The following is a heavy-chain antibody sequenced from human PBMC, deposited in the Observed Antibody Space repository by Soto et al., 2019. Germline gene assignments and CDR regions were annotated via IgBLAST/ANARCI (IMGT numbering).Heavy chain of an antibody. CDR2: TNPSNGGT. V-gene: IGHV1-2*02. D-gene: IGHD3-16*01. J-gene: IGHJ4*02. CDR1: GYTFTGYY. CDR3: GREVGGGRQYYFDS. Sequence: ASVKVSCKAAGYTFTGYYIHWVRQAPGQGLEWMGWTNPSNGGTNYAQKFQGRVTMTRDTSLSTAYMELTPLRSDDTAVFYCGREVGGGRQYYFDSWGLGTLVTVSS.